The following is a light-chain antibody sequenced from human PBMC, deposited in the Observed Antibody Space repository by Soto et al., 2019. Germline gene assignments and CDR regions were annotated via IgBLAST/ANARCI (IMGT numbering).Light chain of an antibody. CDR3: QQYNSYPWT. CDR2: DAS. V-gene: IGKV1-5*01. Sequence: DIQMTQSPSTLYASVGDRVTITCRASQSISSWLAWYQQKPGKVPKLLIYDASSLESGVPSRFSGSGSGTEFTFTSSGLQPDDFATYYCQQYNSYPWTVGKGTKVEIK. CDR1: QSISSW. J-gene: IGKJ1*01.